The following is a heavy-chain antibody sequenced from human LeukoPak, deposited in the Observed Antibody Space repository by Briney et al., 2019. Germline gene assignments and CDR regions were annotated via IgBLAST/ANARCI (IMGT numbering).Heavy chain of an antibody. CDR3: ARGHMLTGYYYFAWFDP. CDR1: GFTFSSYD. V-gene: IGHV3-13*01. Sequence: GGALTVSCAASGFTFSSYDMHWVRQPPGKGLEGVAVICTAGDTYYSHSVNGRFTISRENTKNSLYLPINSLHAADTAAYFCARGHMLTGYYYFAWFDPCGQGTLVTVSS. D-gene: IGHD3-9*01. CDR2: ICTAGDT. J-gene: IGHJ5*02.